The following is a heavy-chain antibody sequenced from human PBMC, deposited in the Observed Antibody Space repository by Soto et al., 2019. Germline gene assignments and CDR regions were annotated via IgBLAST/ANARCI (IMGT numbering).Heavy chain of an antibody. CDR3: ARVRDPPGGQGFDY. V-gene: IGHV1-18*04. D-gene: IGHD3-10*01. J-gene: IGHJ4*02. CDR1: GYTFTSYG. CDR2: IGAYNGYT. Sequence: ASVKVSCKASGYTFTSYGFSWVRQAPGQGLGWMGWIGAYNGYTNFARKLQGRVAMTTDTATSTAYMELRSLRSDDTALYSCARVRDPPGGQGFDYWGQGTLVTVSS.